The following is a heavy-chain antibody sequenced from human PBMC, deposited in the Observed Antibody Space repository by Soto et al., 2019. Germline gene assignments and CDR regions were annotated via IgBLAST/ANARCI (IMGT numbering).Heavy chain of an antibody. CDR2: IYHIVT. Sequence: PSETLSLTCAVSGGSISSGGYSWSWIRQPPGKGLEWIGYIYHIVTYYNPSLKSRVTISVDRSKNQFSLKLSSVTAADTAVYYCARLLGSTSLVYYYGMDVWGQGTTVT. D-gene: IGHD5-18*01. CDR3: ARLLGSTSLVYYYGMDV. V-gene: IGHV4-30-2*01. CDR1: GGSISSGGYS. J-gene: IGHJ6*02.